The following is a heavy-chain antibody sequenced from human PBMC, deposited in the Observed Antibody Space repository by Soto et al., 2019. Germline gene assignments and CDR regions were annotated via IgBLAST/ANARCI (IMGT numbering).Heavy chain of an antibody. D-gene: IGHD6-19*01. J-gene: IGHJ2*01. CDR3: ARVSWDTSGWYVPNWYFDL. CDR1: GFTFSTYW. V-gene: IGHV3-74*01. Sequence: PGGSLRLSCAASGFTFSTYWMHWVRQAPGKGLVWVSRINSDGSSTSYADSVKGRLTISRDNAKNTLYLQLNSLRAEDTAVYYCARVSWDTSGWYVPNWYFDLWGRGTLVT. CDR2: INSDGSST.